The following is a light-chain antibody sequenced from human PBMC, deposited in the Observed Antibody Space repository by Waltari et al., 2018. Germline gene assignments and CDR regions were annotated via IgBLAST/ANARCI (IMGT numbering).Light chain of an antibody. CDR1: SGSVSSTSF. J-gene: IGLJ3*02. CDR3: SMYMGSGVWV. V-gene: IGLV8-61*01. CDR2: KGI. Sequence: QTVVTQEPSLSVSPGGTVTLTCALSSGSVSSTSFPTWYQQTPGQPPRTLLYKGICRSSGVPDRFSGSILGNTAALTITGAQADDESDDYCSMYMGSGVWVFGGGTKLTVL.